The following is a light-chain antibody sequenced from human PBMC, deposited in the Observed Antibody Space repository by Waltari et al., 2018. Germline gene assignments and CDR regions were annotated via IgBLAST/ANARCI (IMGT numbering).Light chain of an antibody. CDR2: WAS. Sequence: DIVMTQSPDSLAVSLGERATINCKSSQSILYSVNNKNYLVWYQQKPGQPPKMVINWASTRESGVPDRFSGSGSGTDFTLTISSLQAEDVAVYYCQQHYTTPITFGQGTRLEIK. CDR3: QQHYTTPIT. CDR1: QSILYSVNNKNY. V-gene: IGKV4-1*01. J-gene: IGKJ5*01.